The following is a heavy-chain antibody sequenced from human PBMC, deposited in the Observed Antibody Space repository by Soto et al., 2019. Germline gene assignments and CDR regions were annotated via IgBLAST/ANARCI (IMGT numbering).Heavy chain of an antibody. D-gene: IGHD3-16*01. CDR3: ARQSGDVEGYYYYYGMDV. CDR1: GGTFSSYA. V-gene: IGHV1-69*06. Sequence: SVKVSCKASGGTFSSYAISWVRQAPGQGLEWMGGIIPIFGTANYAQKFQGRVTITADKSTSTAYMELSSLRSEDTAVYYCARQSGDVEGYYYYYGMDVWGQGTTVTVSS. CDR2: IIPIFGTA. J-gene: IGHJ6*02.